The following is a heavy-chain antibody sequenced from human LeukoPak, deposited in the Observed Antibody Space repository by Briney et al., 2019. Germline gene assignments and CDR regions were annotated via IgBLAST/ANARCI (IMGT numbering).Heavy chain of an antibody. CDR1: GGSISSSNW. CDR3: ARQCFSSSSWYYYYYYYYMDV. V-gene: IGHV4-4*02. D-gene: IGHD6-13*01. J-gene: IGHJ6*03. CDR2: IYHSGST. Sequence: SETLSLTCAVSGGSISSSNWWSWVRQPPGKGLEWIGEIYHSGSTNYNPSLKSRVTISVDKSKNQFSLKLSSVTAADTAVYYCARQCFSSSSWYYYYYYYYMDVWGKGTTVTISS.